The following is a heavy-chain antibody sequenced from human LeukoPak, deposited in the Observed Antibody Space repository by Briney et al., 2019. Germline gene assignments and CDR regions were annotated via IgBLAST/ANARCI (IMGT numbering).Heavy chain of an antibody. V-gene: IGHV3-30*03. CDR1: GVTFRDYG. Sequence: GGSLRLSCSVSGVTFRDYGMHWVRQAPGKGLEWVALISSDGIDKLYGASVKGRFTISRDDSKSTLYLQMNSLTAEDTAVYYCTTKVMRGNLGDDYDDWGQGTLVTVSS. CDR3: TTKVMRGNLGDDYDD. CDR2: ISSDGIDK. J-gene: IGHJ4*02. D-gene: IGHD5-12*01.